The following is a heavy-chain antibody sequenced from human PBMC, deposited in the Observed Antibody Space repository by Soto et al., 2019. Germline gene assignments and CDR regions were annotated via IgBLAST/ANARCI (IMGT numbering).Heavy chain of an antibody. CDR1: GYTFTSYY. J-gene: IGHJ4*02. Sequence: QVQLVQSGAEVKKPGASVKVSCKASGYTFTSYYMHWVRQAPGQGLEWMGIINPSGGSTSYAQKFQGRVTMSRDTSTSTGYMELSSLRSEDTAVYYCATAGSVGATTDFDYWGQGTLVTVSS. CDR3: ATAGSVGATTDFDY. CDR2: INPSGGST. D-gene: IGHD1-26*01. V-gene: IGHV1-46*01.